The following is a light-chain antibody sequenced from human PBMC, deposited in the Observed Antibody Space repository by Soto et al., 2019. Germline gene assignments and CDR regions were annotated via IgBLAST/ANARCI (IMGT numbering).Light chain of an antibody. CDR1: QSLGIW. CDR3: QEYNSYSGT. Sequence: DIQMTQSPSTLSASVGDRVTITCRASQSLGIWLAWHQQKPGKAPKLLIYDASTLKSGVPSRFSGSGSGTKFTLTISSLQLDDFATYYCQEYNSYSGTFGQGTKVDIK. V-gene: IGKV1-5*01. CDR2: DAS. J-gene: IGKJ1*01.